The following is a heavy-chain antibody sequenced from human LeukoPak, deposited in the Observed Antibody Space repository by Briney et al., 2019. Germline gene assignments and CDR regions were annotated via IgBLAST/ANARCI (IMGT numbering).Heavy chain of an antibody. CDR1: GYTFTSYY. V-gene: IGHV1-46*01. J-gene: IGHJ4*02. D-gene: IGHD2-2*01. CDR2: INPSGGST. CDR3: ARDIDCSGTSCYALTGEFDY. Sequence: ASVKVSCKASGYTFTSYYMHWVRQAPGQGLEWMGIINPSGGSTSYAQKFQGRVTMTRDTSTSTVYMELSSLRSEDTAVYYCARDIDCSGTSCYALTGEFDYWGQGTLVTVSS.